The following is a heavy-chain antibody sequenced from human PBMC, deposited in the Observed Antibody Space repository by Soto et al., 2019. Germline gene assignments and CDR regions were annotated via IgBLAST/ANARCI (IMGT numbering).Heavy chain of an antibody. CDR3: ARGAAYGDFGH. CDR1: GFTVSANY. Sequence: EVQLVETGGGLIQPGGSLRLSCTASGFTVSANYMNWVRLAPGKGLEWVSVIYSGGRTYYADSVKGRFTISRDNSKSMLFLQMNSLRAEDTAVYYCARGAAYGDFGHWGQGTLVTVSS. D-gene: IGHD4-17*01. J-gene: IGHJ1*01. V-gene: IGHV3-53*02. CDR2: IYSGGRT.